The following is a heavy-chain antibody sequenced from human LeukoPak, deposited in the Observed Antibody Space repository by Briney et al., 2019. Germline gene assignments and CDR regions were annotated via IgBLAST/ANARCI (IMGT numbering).Heavy chain of an antibody. J-gene: IGHJ6*02. D-gene: IGHD3-3*01. CDR2: IYSGGST. CDR3: ARDLQNYDFWSGYWKGYGMDV. CDR1: GFTVSSNY. V-gene: IGHV3-53*01. Sequence: PGGSLRLSCAASGFTVSSNYMSWVRQAPGKGLEWVSVIYSGGSTYYADSVKGRFTISRDNSKNTLYLQMNSLRAEDTAVYYCARDLQNYDFWSGYWKGYGMDVWGQGTTVTVSS.